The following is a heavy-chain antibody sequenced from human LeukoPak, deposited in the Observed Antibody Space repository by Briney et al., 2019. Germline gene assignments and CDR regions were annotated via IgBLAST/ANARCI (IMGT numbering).Heavy chain of an antibody. V-gene: IGHV1-2*06. Sequence: GASVKVSCKTSGYTFTGYYMHWVRQAPGQGLEWMGRITPNSGGTKYAQKFQGRVTMTRDTSIGTAYMELSSLRSDDTAIYYCARADRDYGRGIDYWGQGTLVTVSS. CDR3: ARADRDYGRGIDY. CDR2: ITPNSGGT. D-gene: IGHD4-17*01. J-gene: IGHJ4*02. CDR1: GYTFTGYY.